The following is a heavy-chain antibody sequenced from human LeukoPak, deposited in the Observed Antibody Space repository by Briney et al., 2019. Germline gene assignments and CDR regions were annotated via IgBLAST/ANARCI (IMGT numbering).Heavy chain of an antibody. J-gene: IGHJ4*02. Sequence: PGGSLRLSCAASGFTFSSYAMHWVRQAPGEGLEWVAVISYDGSKKYYADSVKGRFIISRDNSKNTLYLQMNSLRVEDTAVYYCLTWELRIDYWGQGTLVTVSS. CDR3: LTWELRIDY. CDR2: ISYDGSKK. V-gene: IGHV3-30*04. D-gene: IGHD1-26*01. CDR1: GFTFSSYA.